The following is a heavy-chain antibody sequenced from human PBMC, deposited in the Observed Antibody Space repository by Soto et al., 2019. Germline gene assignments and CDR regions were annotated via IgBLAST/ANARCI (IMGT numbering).Heavy chain of an antibody. CDR1: GFTFSSYG. D-gene: IGHD2-15*01. J-gene: IGHJ6*02. V-gene: IGHV3-33*01. CDR2: IWYDGSNK. CDR3: AREEIVVVVAATPYYYGMDV. Sequence: QVQLVESGGGVVQPGRSLRLSCAASGFTFSSYGMHWVRQAPGKGLEWVAVIWYDGSNKYYADSVKGRFTISRDKSKNTLYLQMNSLRAEDTAVYYCAREEIVVVVAATPYYYGMDVWGQGTTVTVSS.